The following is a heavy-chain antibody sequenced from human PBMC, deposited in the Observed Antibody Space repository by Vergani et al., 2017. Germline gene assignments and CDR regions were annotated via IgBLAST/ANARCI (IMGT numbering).Heavy chain of an antibody. D-gene: IGHD5-18*01. V-gene: IGHV4-39*07. CDR1: GGSISSSSYY. Sequence: QLQLQEPGPGLVKPSEPLSLPCTVSGGSISSSSYYWGWIRQPPGKGLEWIGSIYYSGSTYYNPSLKSRVTISVDTSKNQFSLKLSSVTAADTSVYYCARESRGYSYGPFDYWGQGTLVTVSS. CDR2: IYYSGST. CDR3: ARESRGYSYGPFDY. J-gene: IGHJ4*02.